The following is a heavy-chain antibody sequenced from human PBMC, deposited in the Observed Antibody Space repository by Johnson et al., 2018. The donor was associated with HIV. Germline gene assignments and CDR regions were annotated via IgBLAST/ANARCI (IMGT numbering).Heavy chain of an antibody. J-gene: IGHJ3*02. Sequence: VQLVESGGGLVQPGGSLRLSCAASGFRFDEYAMHWVRQAPGKGLEWVSGISGNSATIGYADSLEGRLTISRDNAKNSLFLQMSSLRPEDTAIYYCARDWGTRGWDDAFDIWGQGTMVTVSS. CDR1: GFRFDEYA. D-gene: IGHD1-7*01. CDR3: ARDWGTRGWDDAFDI. CDR2: ISGNSATI. V-gene: IGHV3-9*01.